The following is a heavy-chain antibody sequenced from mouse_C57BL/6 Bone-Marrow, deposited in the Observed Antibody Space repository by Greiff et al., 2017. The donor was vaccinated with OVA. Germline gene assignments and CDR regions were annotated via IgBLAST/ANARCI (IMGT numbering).Heavy chain of an antibody. V-gene: IGHV1-85*01. D-gene: IGHD1-1*01. J-gene: IGHJ3*01. CDR1: GYTFTSYD. CDR3: ASSSYFNGRGWFAY. CDR2: ISPRDGST. Sequence: QVQLQQSGPELVKPGASVKLSCKASGYTFTSYDINWVKQRPGQGLEWIGWISPRDGSTKYTEKFKGKATLTVDTSSSTAYMELHRLTSEDSAIYFGASSSYFNGRGWFAYWGQGTLVTVSA.